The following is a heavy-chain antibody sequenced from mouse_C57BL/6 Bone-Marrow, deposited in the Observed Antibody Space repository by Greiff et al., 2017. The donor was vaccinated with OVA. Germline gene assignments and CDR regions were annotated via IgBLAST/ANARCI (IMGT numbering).Heavy chain of an antibody. CDR1: GYTFTDYY. J-gene: IGHJ4*01. Sequence: EVMLVESGPVLVKPGASVKMSCKASGYTFTDYYMNWVKQSHGKSLEWIGVINPYNGGTSYNQKFKGKATLTVDKSSSTAYMELNSLTSEDSAVYYCALGDWYGYDGPHYYAMDYWGQGTSVTVSS. V-gene: IGHV1-19*01. CDR3: ALGDWYGYDGPHYYAMDY. D-gene: IGHD2-2*01. CDR2: INPYNGGT.